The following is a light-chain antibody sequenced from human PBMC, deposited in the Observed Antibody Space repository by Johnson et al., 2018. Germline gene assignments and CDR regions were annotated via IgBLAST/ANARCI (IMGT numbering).Light chain of an antibody. Sequence: QSVLTQPPSVSAAPGQKVTISCSGSSSNIGNNYVSWYQQLPGTAPKPLIYENNKRPSGIPDRFSGPKSGTSATLGITGLQTGDEADYYCGTWDSSLSAGNVFGTGTKVTVL. CDR3: GTWDSSLSAGNV. V-gene: IGLV1-51*02. J-gene: IGLJ1*01. CDR2: ENN. CDR1: SSNIGNNY.